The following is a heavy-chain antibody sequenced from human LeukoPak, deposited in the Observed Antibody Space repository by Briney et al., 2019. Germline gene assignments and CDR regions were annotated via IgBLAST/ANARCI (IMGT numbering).Heavy chain of an antibody. CDR3: ARDYWWNYDY. J-gene: IGHJ4*02. Sequence: SQTLSLTCAISGDSVSSNGAAWNWIRQSPSRGLEWLGRTYYKSKWYYDYAVSVKSRISINPDTSKNQFSLQLNSVTPEDTAIYYCARDYWWNYDYWGQGTLVTVSS. D-gene: IGHD1-7*01. CDR1: GDSVSSNGAA. V-gene: IGHV6-1*01. CDR2: TYYKSKWYY.